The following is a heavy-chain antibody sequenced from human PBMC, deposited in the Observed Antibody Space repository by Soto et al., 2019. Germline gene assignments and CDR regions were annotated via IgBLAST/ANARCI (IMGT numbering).Heavy chain of an antibody. CDR1: GFTFSSYA. Sequence: EVQLLESGGGLAQPGGSLRLSCAASGFTFSSYAMSWVRQAPGKGLEWVSGISGSGGSTYYADSVKGRFTISRDNSKNTLYLQMNSLRAEDTAVYYCANDLKQLWLGAYFDYWGQGTLVTVSS. CDR2: ISGSGGST. D-gene: IGHD5-18*01. V-gene: IGHV3-23*01. CDR3: ANDLKQLWLGAYFDY. J-gene: IGHJ4*02.